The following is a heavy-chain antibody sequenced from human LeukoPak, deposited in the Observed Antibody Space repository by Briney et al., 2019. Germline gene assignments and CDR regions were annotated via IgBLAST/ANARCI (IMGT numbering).Heavy chain of an antibody. CDR1: GGSISSGSYY. J-gene: IGHJ6*03. Sequence: PSETLSLTCTVSGGSISSGSYYWSWIRQPAGKGLEWIGRIYTSGSTNYNPSLKSRVTISVDTSKNQFSLKLSSATAADTAVYYCARAPRGYYYYMDVWGKGTTVTVSS. CDR2: IYTSGST. CDR3: ARAPRGYYYYMDV. D-gene: IGHD3-10*01. V-gene: IGHV4-61*02.